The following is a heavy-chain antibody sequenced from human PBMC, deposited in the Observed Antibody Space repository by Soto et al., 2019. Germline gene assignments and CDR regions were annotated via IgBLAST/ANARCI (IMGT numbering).Heavy chain of an antibody. CDR3: ARMPAGSSGWYLGWFDP. D-gene: IGHD6-19*01. J-gene: IGHJ5*02. CDR2: IYETGGA. CDR1: GGSISSSNW. Sequence: QVQLQESGPGLVKPWGTLSLTCAVSGGSISSSNWWTWVRQPPGKGLEWIGEIYETGGANYNPSLKSRVIISVDKSKNQVSLKVTSVTAADTAVYYCARMPAGSSGWYLGWFDPWGQGTLVTVSS. V-gene: IGHV4-4*02.